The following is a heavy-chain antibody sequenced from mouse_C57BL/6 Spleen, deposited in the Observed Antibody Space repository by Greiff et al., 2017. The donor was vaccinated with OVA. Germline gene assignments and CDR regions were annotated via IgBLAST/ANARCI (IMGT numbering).Heavy chain of an antibody. J-gene: IGHJ2*01. D-gene: IGHD4-1*02. CDR1: GFTFSDYG. CDR2: ISSGSSTI. Sequence: EVKLMESGGGLVKPGGSLKLSCAASGFTFSDYGMHWVRQAPEKGLEWVAYISSGSSTIYYEDTVKGRFTISRDNAKNTLFLQMTSLRSEDTAMYYCASQLGQYYFDYWGQGTTLTVSS. CDR3: ASQLGQYYFDY. V-gene: IGHV5-17*01.